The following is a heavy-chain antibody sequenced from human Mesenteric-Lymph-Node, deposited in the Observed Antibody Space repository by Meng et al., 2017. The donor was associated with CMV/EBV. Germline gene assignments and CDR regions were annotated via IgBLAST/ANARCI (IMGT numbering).Heavy chain of an antibody. D-gene: IGHD1-26*01. CDR2: INPTSGDT. CDR1: GYTFGSYY. J-gene: IGHJ1*01. V-gene: IGHV1-46*01. Sequence: ASVKVSCKASGYTFGSYYIHWVRQAPGQGLEWMVIINPTSGDTISAQEFQGRVTMTRDTSTSTVYMELSSLRSEDTAVYYCARPVGATGYFQHWGQGTLVTVSS. CDR3: ARPVGATGYFQH.